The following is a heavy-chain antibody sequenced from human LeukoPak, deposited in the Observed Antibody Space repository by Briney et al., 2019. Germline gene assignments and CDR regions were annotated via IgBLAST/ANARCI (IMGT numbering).Heavy chain of an antibody. J-gene: IGHJ4*02. Sequence: QPGGSLSLSCAASGFTVSSNYMTWVRQAPGKGLEWVANIKEDGSAKYYVDSMKGRFTISRDNAKNSLYLQINSLRAEDTAVYYCARDSPGYGGYSYWGQGTLVTVSS. CDR1: GFTVSSNY. CDR3: ARDSPGYGGYSY. D-gene: IGHD5-12*01. V-gene: IGHV3-7*04. CDR2: IKEDGSAK.